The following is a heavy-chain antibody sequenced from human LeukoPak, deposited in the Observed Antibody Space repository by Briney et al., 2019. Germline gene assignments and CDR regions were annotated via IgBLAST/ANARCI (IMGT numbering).Heavy chain of an antibody. CDR1: GFTFSNYW. V-gene: IGHV3-7*01. CDR3: ARDPYYGEISGHY. CDR2: IKHDGSET. D-gene: IGHD4-17*01. Sequence: GGSLRLSCAASGFTFSNYWMSWVRQAPGKGLEWVANIKHDGSETYYVDSVKGRFTISRDNAKNSLYLQMNSLRAEDTAVYYCARDPYYGEISGHYWGQGTLVTVSS. J-gene: IGHJ4*02.